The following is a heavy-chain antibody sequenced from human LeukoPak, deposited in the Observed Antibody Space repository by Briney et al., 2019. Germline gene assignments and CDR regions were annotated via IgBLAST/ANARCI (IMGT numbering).Heavy chain of an antibody. CDR3: ARDRDYSNTERGFDY. D-gene: IGHD4-11*01. CDR2: INPNSGET. V-gene: IGHV1-2*02. J-gene: IGHJ4*02. CDR1: GYTFTDYY. Sequence: ASVKVSCKTSGYTFTDYYIHRVRQAPGQGLEWMGWINPNSGETYSAQKFQGRVTMTGDTSISTAYMELRRVTSDDTAVYYCARDRDYSNTERGFDYWGQGTLVTVSS.